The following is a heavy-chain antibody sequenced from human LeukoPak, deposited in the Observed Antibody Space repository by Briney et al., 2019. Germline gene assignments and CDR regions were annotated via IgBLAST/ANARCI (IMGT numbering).Heavy chain of an antibody. J-gene: IGHJ6*03. CDR1: GGSISSGSYY. D-gene: IGHD3-3*01. CDR2: IYYSGST. Sequence: SETLSLTCTVSGGSISSGSYYWGWIRQPPGKGLEWIGSIYYSGSTYYNPSLKSRVTISVDTSKNQFSLKLSSVTAADTAVYYCARVGYYDFWSGYYDYYYMDVWGKGTTVTVSS. CDR3: ARVGYYDFWSGYYDYYYMDV. V-gene: IGHV4-39*07.